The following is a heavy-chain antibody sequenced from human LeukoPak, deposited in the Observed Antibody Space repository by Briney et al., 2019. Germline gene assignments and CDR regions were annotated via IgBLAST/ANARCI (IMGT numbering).Heavy chain of an antibody. Sequence: SETLSLTCTVSGGSITNYYWTWIRQPPGKGLEWIGCISFSGTTNYNPSLKSRVTISLDTSNSQCSLMLTAVTAADTAVYYCARTSPSSEAYWGNLYYYMDVWGKGTTVTVSS. CDR3: ARTSPSSEAYWGNLYYYMDV. CDR2: ISFSGTT. J-gene: IGHJ6*03. CDR1: GGSITNYY. V-gene: IGHV4-59*01. D-gene: IGHD7-27*01.